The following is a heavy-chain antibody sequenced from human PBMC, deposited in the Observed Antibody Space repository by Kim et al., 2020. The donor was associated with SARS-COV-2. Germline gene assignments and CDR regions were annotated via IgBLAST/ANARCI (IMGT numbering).Heavy chain of an antibody. V-gene: IGHV4-34*01. CDR2: INHSGST. J-gene: IGHJ6*02. CDR1: GGSFSGYY. Sequence: SETLSLTCAVYGGSFSGYYWSWIRQPPGKGLEWIGEINHSGSTNYNPSLKSRVTISVDTSKNQFSLKLSSVTAADTAVYYCARGPVLLWFGFPLATDGMDVWGQGTTVTVSS. CDR3: ARGPVLLWFGFPLATDGMDV. D-gene: IGHD3-10*01.